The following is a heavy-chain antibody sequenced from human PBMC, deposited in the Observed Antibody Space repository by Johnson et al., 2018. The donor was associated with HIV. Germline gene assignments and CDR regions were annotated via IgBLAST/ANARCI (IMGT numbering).Heavy chain of an antibody. J-gene: IGHJ3*02. CDR1: GFTFSNAW. V-gene: IGHV3-23*04. CDR2: FSVSGAGS. Sequence: VQLVESGGGLIKPGGSLRLSCAAPGFTFSNAWMSWVRQAPGKGLEWVSAFSVSGAGSYYADSVKGRFTISRDSSKNTLYLQMNSLRVEDTAVYYCASEVRGVLDIWGQGTMVTVSS. D-gene: IGHD3-10*01. CDR3: ASEVRGVLDI.